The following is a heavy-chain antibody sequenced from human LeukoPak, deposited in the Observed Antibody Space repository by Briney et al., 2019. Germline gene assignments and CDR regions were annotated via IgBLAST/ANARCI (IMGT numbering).Heavy chain of an antibody. Sequence: ASVKVSCKASGYTFTGYYMHWVRQAPGQGLEWMGRINPNNGATNYAQKLQGRVTITGDTSISTAYMELSSLRSDDTTVYYCTRESGSYHGNDYWGQGTLVTVSS. V-gene: IGHV1-2*06. CDR3: TRESGSYHGNDY. CDR1: GYTFTGYY. CDR2: INPNNGAT. J-gene: IGHJ4*02. D-gene: IGHD1-26*01.